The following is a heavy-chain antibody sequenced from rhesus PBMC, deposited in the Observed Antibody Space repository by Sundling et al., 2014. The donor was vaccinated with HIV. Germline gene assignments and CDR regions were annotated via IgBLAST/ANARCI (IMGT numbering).Heavy chain of an antibody. V-gene: IGHV4-80*01. CDR3: ARAKGWNYPFDS. D-gene: IGHD1-1*01. CDR1: GASISGYW. Sequence: QVQLQESGPGLVKPSETLSLTCTVSGASISGYWWSWIRQPPGKGLEWIGEINGNRGSTNYNPSLKSRVTISRDTSKNQLSLNLSSVTDADTAVYFCARAKGWNYPFDSWGQGVLVTVSS. J-gene: IGHJ4*01. CDR2: INGNRGST.